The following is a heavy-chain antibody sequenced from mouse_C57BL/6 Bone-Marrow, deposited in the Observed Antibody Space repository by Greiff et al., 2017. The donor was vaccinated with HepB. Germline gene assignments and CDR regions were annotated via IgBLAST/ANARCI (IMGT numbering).Heavy chain of an antibody. J-gene: IGHJ2*01. CDR2: ISDGGSYT. CDR1: GFTFSSYA. CDR3: ARMYYGNYDFDY. Sequence: EVKLVESGGGLVKPGGSLKLSCAASGFTFSSYAMSWVRQTPEKRLEWVATISDGGSYTYYPDNVKGRFTISRDNAKNNLYLQMSHLKSEDTAMYYCARMYYGNYDFDYWGQGTTLTVSS. D-gene: IGHD2-1*01. V-gene: IGHV5-4*03.